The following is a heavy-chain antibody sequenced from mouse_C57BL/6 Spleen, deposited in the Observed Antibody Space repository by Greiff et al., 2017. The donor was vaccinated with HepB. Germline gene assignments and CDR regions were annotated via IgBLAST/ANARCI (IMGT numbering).Heavy chain of an antibody. Sequence: VQLQQPGAELVKPGASVKMSCKASGYTFTSYWITWVKQRPGQGLEWIGDIYPGSGSTNYNEKFKSKATLTVDTSSSTAYMQLSSLTSEDSAVYYCARSSLRSEAMDYWGQGTSVTVSS. J-gene: IGHJ4*01. CDR1: GYTFTSYW. D-gene: IGHD1-1*01. CDR3: ARSSLRSEAMDY. CDR2: IYPGSGST. V-gene: IGHV1-55*01.